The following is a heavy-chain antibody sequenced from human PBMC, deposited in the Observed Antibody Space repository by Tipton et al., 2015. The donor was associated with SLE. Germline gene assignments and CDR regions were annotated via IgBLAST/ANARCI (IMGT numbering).Heavy chain of an antibody. Sequence: TLSLTCAVYGGSFSGYYWSWIRQPPGKGLEWIGEINHSGSTNYNPSLKSRVTISVDTSKNQFSLKLSSVTAADTAVYYCATQGLGPSHFDYWGQATLLTVSS. V-gene: IGHV4-34*01. D-gene: IGHD3/OR15-3a*01. CDR1: GGSFSGYY. CDR2: INHSGST. J-gene: IGHJ4*02. CDR3: ATQGLGPSHFDY.